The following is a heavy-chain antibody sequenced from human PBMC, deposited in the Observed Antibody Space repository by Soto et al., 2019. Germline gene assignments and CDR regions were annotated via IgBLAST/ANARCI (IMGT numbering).Heavy chain of an antibody. V-gene: IGHV3-23*01. D-gene: IGHD6-25*01. CDR1: GFTLWNYA. J-gene: IGHJ5*02. Sequence: GGSLRLSCAASGFTLWNYAMSWVRQAPGKGLEWVSAIGGRGSSTYYVDSVKGRFTISRDNAKNSLYLQMNSLRAEDTAVYYFAREGGDLNCFHPWGQGTLVTVPS. CDR2: IGGRGSST. CDR3: AREGGDLNCFHP.